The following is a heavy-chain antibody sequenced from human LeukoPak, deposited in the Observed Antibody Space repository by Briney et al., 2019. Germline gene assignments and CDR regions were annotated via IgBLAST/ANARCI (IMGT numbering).Heavy chain of an antibody. V-gene: IGHV3-23*01. CDR1: GFTFSSYA. CDR3: ARYSIIMVRGVIDY. Sequence: GGSLRLSCAASGFTFSSYAMSWVRQAPGKGLEWVSGISGSGGSTYYADSVKGRFTISRDNSKNTLYVQMNSLRLDDTAVYYCARYSIIMVRGVIDYWGQGTLVTVSS. J-gene: IGHJ4*02. D-gene: IGHD3-10*01. CDR2: ISGSGGST.